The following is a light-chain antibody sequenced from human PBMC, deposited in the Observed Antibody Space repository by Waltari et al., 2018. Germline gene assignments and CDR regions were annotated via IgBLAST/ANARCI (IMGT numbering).Light chain of an antibody. CDR2: KAS. Sequence: DIQMTQSPSTLSASVGDRVTITSRASQSISSWLAWYQQKPGKAPKLLIYKASSLESGVPSRFSGSGSGTEFTLTISSLHPDDFSTYYCQQYNFYPWTFGQGTKVEIK. CDR1: QSISSW. V-gene: IGKV1-5*03. CDR3: QQYNFYPWT. J-gene: IGKJ1*01.